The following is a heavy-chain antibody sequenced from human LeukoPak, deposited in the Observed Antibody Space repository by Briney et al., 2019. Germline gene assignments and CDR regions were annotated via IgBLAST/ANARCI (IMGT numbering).Heavy chain of an antibody. Sequence: GGSLRLSRAASGFTFSSSSMNWVRQAPGKGLEWVSSISSSSSYIYYADSVKGRFTISRDNAKNSLYLQMNSVRAEDTAVYYCASSGNMIADPTFDYWGQGTLVTVSS. CDR2: ISSSSSYI. CDR3: ASSGNMIADPTFDY. V-gene: IGHV3-21*01. D-gene: IGHD3-22*01. CDR1: GFTFSSSS. J-gene: IGHJ4*02.